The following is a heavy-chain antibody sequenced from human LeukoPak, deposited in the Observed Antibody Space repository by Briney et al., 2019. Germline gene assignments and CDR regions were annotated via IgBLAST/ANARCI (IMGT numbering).Heavy chain of an antibody. D-gene: IGHD6-6*01. CDR3: AKAGAYSSSSYDY. Sequence: PGGSLRLSCAASEFTVSGKYMIWVRQAPGKGLEWVSATSASGASTYYADSVKGRFTISRDISKNTLYLQMNSLRDEDTALYYCAKAGAYSSSSYDYWGQGALVTVSS. J-gene: IGHJ4*02. V-gene: IGHV3-23*01. CDR2: TSASGAST. CDR1: EFTVSGKY.